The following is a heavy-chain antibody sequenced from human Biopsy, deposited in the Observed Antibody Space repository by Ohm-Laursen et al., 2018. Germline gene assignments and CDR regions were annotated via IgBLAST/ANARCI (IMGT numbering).Heavy chain of an antibody. CDR2: ISSGGYR. V-gene: IGHV4-31*01. J-gene: IGHJ5*02. D-gene: IGHD3-10*01. Sequence: SQTLSLTCTVSGASIISGGHFWNWIRQHPGKGLEWIGYISSGGYRKYTPSLQSLITISMDTSRNQFSLRLNSATSADTAVYYCARAPYVSGSFGWFDPWGQGIVVTVSS. CDR3: ARAPYVSGSFGWFDP. CDR1: GASIISGGHF.